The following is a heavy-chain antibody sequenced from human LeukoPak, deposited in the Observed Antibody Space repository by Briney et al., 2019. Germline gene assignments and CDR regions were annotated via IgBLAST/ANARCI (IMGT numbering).Heavy chain of an antibody. V-gene: IGHV3-43*01. CDR1: GFTFHNYT. CDR3: AKGPRFDY. J-gene: IGHJ4*02. CDR2: ISSDGGTT. Sequence: GGSLRLSSTVSGFTFHNYTMHWVRQSPGKGLEWVSVISSDGGTTYYADSVKGRFTISRDNSKSSLYLQMNSLRTEDIALYYCAKGPRFDYWGQGTLVTVSS.